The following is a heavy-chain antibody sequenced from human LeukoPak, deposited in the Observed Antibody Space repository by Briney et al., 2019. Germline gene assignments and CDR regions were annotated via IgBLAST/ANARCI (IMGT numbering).Heavy chain of an antibody. CDR3: ATDGSAPGYSSS. CDR2: FDPEDGET. J-gene: IGHJ4*02. V-gene: IGHV1-24*01. D-gene: IGHD6-13*01. Sequence: ASVKASCKVSGYTLTELSMHWVRQAPGKGLEWMGGFDPEDGETIYAQKFQGRVTMTEDTSTDTAYMELSSLRSEDTAVYYCATDGSAPGYSSSWGQGTLVTVSS. CDR1: GYTLTELS.